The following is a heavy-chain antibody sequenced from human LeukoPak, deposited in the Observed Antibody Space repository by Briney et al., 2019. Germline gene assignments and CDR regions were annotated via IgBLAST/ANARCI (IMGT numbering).Heavy chain of an antibody. D-gene: IGHD3-22*01. Sequence: GGSLRLSCAASGFTFSSYGMHWVRQAPGKGLEWVAFIRYDGSNKYYADSVKGRFTISRDNSKNTLYLQMNSLRAEDTAVYYCAKDRGYYDSSGYYYWGQGTLVTVSS. V-gene: IGHV3-30*02. CDR3: AKDRGYYDSSGYYY. CDR2: IRYDGSNK. CDR1: GFTFSSYG. J-gene: IGHJ4*02.